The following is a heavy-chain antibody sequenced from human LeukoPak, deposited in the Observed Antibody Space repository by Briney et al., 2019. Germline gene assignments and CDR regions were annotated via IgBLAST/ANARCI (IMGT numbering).Heavy chain of an antibody. CDR1: GGSISSGSYY. CDR2: IYYSGST. D-gene: IGHD3-10*01. Sequence: SETLSLTCTVSGGSISSGSYYWGWIRQPPGKGLEWIGSIYYSGSTYYNPSLKSRVTMSVDTSKNQFSLKLSSVTAADTAVYYCARERFGYYGSGSYQNWGQGTLVTVSS. J-gene: IGHJ4*02. V-gene: IGHV4-39*07. CDR3: ARERFGYYGSGSYQN.